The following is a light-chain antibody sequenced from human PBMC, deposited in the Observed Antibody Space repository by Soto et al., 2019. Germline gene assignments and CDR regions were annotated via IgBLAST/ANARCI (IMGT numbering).Light chain of an antibody. J-gene: IGLJ3*02. Sequence: QSALTQPASVSGSPGQSITISCTGTSSDVGGYNSVSWYQRHPDKAPKLMIYDVSNRPSGVSNRFSGSKSGNTASLTISGLQAEDEADYYCSSKTSSTTVVFGGGTKLTVL. CDR3: SSKTSSTTVV. V-gene: IGLV2-14*01. CDR2: DVS. CDR1: SSDVGGYNS.